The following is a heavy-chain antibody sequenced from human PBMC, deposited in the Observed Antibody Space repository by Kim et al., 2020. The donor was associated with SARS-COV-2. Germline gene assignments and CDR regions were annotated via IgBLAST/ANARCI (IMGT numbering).Heavy chain of an antibody. D-gene: IGHD3-10*01. CDR1: GITFSSYG. Sequence: GGSLRLSCAASGITFSSYGMHWVRQAPGKGLEWVAVISYDGSDKNYADSVKGRFTISRDNSKNTLYLQMNSLRAEDTAVYYCAKDLAVLLWFGEAPYYYGMDVWGQGTTVTVSS. CDR3: AKDLAVLLWFGEAPYYYGMDV. CDR2: ISYDGSDK. J-gene: IGHJ6*02. V-gene: IGHV3-30*18.